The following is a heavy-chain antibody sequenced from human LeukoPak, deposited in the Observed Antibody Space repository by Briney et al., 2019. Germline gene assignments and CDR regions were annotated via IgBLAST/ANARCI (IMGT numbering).Heavy chain of an antibody. CDR1: GFTFSSYA. CDR3: AKGLGTMVRGVIGGAFDI. CDR2: ISGSGGNT. J-gene: IGHJ3*02. D-gene: IGHD3-10*01. V-gene: IGHV3-23*01. Sequence: GGSLRLSCAASGFTFSSYAMSWDRQAPGKGLEWGSVISGSGGNTYHADSVKGRFTISRDNSKNTLYLQMNSLRAEDTAVYYCAKGLGTMVRGVIGGAFDIWGQGTMVTVSS.